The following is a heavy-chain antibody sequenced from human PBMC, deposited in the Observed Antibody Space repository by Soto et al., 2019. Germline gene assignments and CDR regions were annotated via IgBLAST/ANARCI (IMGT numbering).Heavy chain of an antibody. J-gene: IGHJ6*02. Sequence: GESLKISCKGSGYSSTSYWISWVRQMPGKGLEWMGRVDPSDSYTNYSPSFQGHVTISADKSISTAYLQWSSLKASDTAMYYCASTKKGYCSGGSCSNYYYYGMDVWGQGTTVTVSS. CDR2: VDPSDSYT. CDR3: ASTKKGYCSGGSCSNYYYYGMDV. V-gene: IGHV5-10-1*01. D-gene: IGHD2-15*01. CDR1: GYSSTSYW.